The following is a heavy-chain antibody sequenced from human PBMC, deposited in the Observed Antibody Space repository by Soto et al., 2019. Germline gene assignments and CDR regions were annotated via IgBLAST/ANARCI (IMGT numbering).Heavy chain of an antibody. J-gene: IGHJ3*02. Sequence: QVQLVQSGAEVKKPGASVKVSYKASGYTFTSYAMHWVRQAPGQRLEWMGWINAGNGNTKYSQKFQGRVTITRDTAASTAYTELSSLRSEDTAVYYCARGLVVQLDIWGQGTMVTVSS. D-gene: IGHD3-22*01. CDR1: GYTFTSYA. CDR3: ARGLVVQLDI. V-gene: IGHV1-3*01. CDR2: INAGNGNT.